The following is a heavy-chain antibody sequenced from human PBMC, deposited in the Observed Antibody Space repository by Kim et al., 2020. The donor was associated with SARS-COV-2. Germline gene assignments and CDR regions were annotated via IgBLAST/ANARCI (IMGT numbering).Heavy chain of an antibody. CDR1: GFTFTSSA. V-gene: IGHV1-58*01. CDR2: IVVGSGNT. Sequence: SVKVSCKASGFTFTSSAVQWVRQARGQRLEWIGWIVVGSGNTNYAQKFQERVTITRDMSTSTAYMELSSLRSEDTAVYYCAAERMAAAGTQGGGQSYYYGMDVWGQGTTVTVSS. D-gene: IGHD6-13*01. J-gene: IGHJ6*02. CDR3: AAERMAAAGTQGGGQSYYYGMDV.